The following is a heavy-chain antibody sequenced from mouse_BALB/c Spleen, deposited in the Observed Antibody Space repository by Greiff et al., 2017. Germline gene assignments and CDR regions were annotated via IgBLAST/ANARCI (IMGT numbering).Heavy chain of an antibody. Sequence: EVKLVESGPSLVKPSQTLSLTCSVTGDSITSGYWNWIRKFPGNKLEYMGYISYSGSTYYNPSLKSRISITRDTSKNQYYLQLNSVTTEDTATYYCARYLDGNPYYYAMDYWGQGTSVTVSS. CDR3: ARYLDGNPYYYAMDY. J-gene: IGHJ4*01. D-gene: IGHD2-1*01. CDR1: GDSITSGY. CDR2: ISYSGST. V-gene: IGHV3-8*02.